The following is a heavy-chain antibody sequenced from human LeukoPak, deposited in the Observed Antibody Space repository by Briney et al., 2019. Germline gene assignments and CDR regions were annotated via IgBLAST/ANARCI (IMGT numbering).Heavy chain of an antibody. CDR1: GFTFSSYA. D-gene: IGHD3-10*01. CDR2: ISYDGSNK. V-gene: IGHV3-30*04. J-gene: IGHJ4*02. CDR3: ARRSSGSGSSGGIDY. Sequence: GRSLRLSCAASGFTFSSYAMHWVRQAPGKGLEWVAVISYDGSNKYYADSVKGRFTISRDNSKNTLYLQMNSLRAGDAAVYYCARRSSGSGSSGGIDYWGQGTLVTVSS.